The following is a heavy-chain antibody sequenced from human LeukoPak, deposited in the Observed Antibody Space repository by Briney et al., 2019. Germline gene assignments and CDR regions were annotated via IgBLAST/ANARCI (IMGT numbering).Heavy chain of an antibody. D-gene: IGHD3-22*01. J-gene: IGHJ4*02. V-gene: IGHV3-23*01. CDR2: TSYSGATT. CDR1: GFTFSSSA. Sequence: GGSLRLSCAASGFTFSSSAMSWVRQAPGKGLEWVSSTSYSGATTYYADSVKGRFTMSRDNSKNTLYLQMNSLGADDTAVYYCAKDRSTYYYDSRTPDYWGQGTLVTVSS. CDR3: AKDRSTYYYDSRTPDY.